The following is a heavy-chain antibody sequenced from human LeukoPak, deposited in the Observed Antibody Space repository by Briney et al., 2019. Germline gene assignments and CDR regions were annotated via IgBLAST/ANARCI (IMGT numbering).Heavy chain of an antibody. J-gene: IGHJ4*02. D-gene: IGHD2-2*02. CDR1: GYTFTGYY. CDR2: INPNSGGT. Sequence: GASVNVSCKASGYTFTGYYMHWVRQAPGQGLEWMGWINPNSGGTNYAQKFQGRVTMTRDTSISTAYMELSRLRSDDTAVYYCARAGRLVVVPAAIVYWGQGTLVTVSS. CDR3: ARAGRLVVVPAAIVY. V-gene: IGHV1-2*02.